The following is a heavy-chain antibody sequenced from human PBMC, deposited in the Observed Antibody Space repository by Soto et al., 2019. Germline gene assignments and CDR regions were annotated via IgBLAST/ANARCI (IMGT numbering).Heavy chain of an antibody. J-gene: IGHJ4*02. D-gene: IGHD1-26*01. Sequence: QVQLQESGPGLVKPSETLSLTCTVSGGSVSSGSYYWSWIRQPPGKGLEWIGYIYYSGSTNYNPSLKRLVTISVYTSNTHFSLKLSSVTAAATAVYYCATESPPIVGALDYWGQGTLVTVSS. CDR2: IYYSGST. V-gene: IGHV4-61*03. CDR1: GGSVSSGSYY. CDR3: ATESPPIVGALDY.